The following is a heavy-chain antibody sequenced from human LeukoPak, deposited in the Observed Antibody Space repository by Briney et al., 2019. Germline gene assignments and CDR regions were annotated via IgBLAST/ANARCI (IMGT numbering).Heavy chain of an antibody. J-gene: IGHJ4*01. Sequence: GGSLRLSCAVSGFTFSSYWMNCVRQAPGKGLEWVASIRQDGGEKSYVDSVKGRFTMSRDNTKNSLYLQMSSLRAEDTAVYYCARDGTAAGLYFDLWGQGTLVTVSS. CDR1: GFTFSSYW. D-gene: IGHD6-13*01. CDR2: IRQDGGEK. V-gene: IGHV3-7*01. CDR3: ARDGTAAGLYFDL.